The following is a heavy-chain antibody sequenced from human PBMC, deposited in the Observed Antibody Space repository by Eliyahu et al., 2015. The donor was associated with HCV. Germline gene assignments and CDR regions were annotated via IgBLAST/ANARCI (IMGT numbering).Heavy chain of an antibody. Sequence: QVQLVQSGAEVKKPGASVKVSCKASGYTXTGYYMHWVRXAPGQGLEWMGWISPNSGGTNYAQKFQGRVTMTRDTSISTAYMELSRLRSDDTAVYYCAREEGPYCSGGSCYENWFDPWGQGTLVTVSS. J-gene: IGHJ5*02. V-gene: IGHV1-2*02. CDR1: GYTXTGYY. CDR3: AREEGPYCSGGSCYENWFDP. D-gene: IGHD2-15*01. CDR2: ISPNSGGT.